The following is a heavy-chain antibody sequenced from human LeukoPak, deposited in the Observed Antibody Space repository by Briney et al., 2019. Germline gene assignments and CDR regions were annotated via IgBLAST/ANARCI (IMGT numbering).Heavy chain of an antibody. V-gene: IGHV4-4*07. CDR3: ARNIVVVPAAIKPLGGDGFDI. CDR2: IYINGNT. Sequence: SATLSLTCTVSGGSISNYYWAWIRQPAGKGLEWIGRIYINGNTNYNPSLESRVTISMDTSKNQFSLKLSSVTAADTAVYYCARNIVVVPAAIKPLGGDGFDIWGQGTMVTVSS. J-gene: IGHJ3*02. CDR1: GGSISNYY. D-gene: IGHD2-2*02.